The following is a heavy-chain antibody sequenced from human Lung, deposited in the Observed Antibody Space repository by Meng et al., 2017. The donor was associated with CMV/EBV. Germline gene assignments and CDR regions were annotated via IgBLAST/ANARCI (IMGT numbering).Heavy chain of an antibody. CDR3: AKDSTYSA. V-gene: IGHV3-23*03. CDR2: IYAGGRSA. CDR1: GFTFSNYA. Sequence: GGSLRLSCAASGFTFSNYAMNWVRQAPGKGLEWVAVIYAGGRSAYYADSVKGRFTIFRDGSKNTVYLEMNSLRAEDTALYYCAKDSTYSALGQGTLVTVSS. J-gene: IGHJ5*02. D-gene: IGHD6-13*01.